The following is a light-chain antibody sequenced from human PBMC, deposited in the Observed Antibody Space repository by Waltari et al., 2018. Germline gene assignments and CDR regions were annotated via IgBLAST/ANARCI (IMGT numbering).Light chain of an antibody. J-gene: IGKJ1*01. CDR2: GAS. CDR3: QHYVGLPVT. Sequence: EIVLTQSPGTLSLSPGERVTLSCRSSQSVGRTLVWYQQKPGQAPRHLMYGASIRATGIPDRFSGSGSGTDFSLTISRLEPEDFAVYYCQHYVGLPVTFGQGTKVEIK. CDR1: QSVGRT. V-gene: IGKV3-20*01.